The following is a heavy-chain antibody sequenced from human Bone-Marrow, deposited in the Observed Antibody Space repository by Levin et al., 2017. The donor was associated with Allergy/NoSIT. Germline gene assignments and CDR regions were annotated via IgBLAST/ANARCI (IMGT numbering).Heavy chain of an antibody. CDR2: INSDGSNT. CDR3: ARGGCSSTSCLDN. D-gene: IGHD2-2*01. J-gene: IGHJ4*02. V-gene: IGHV3-74*01. Sequence: SCAASGFTFRSNWMHWVRQAPGKGLVWVSHINSDGSNTNYADSVKGRFTISRDNAKNTLYLQMHSLRADDTAVYYCARGGCSSTSCLDNWGQGTLVTVSS. CDR1: GFTFRSNW.